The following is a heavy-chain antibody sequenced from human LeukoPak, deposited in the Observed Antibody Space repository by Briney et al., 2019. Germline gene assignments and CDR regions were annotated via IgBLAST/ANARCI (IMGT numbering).Heavy chain of an antibody. V-gene: IGHV3-23*01. Sequence: GGSLRLSCAASGFTFSSYAMTWVRQAPGKGLEWVSSISGSGISTYYSDSVKGRFTISRDNSKNTVYLQMNSLRAEDTAVYYCAKGDNDILTGYYNSFDYWGQGTLVTVSS. D-gene: IGHD3-9*01. J-gene: IGHJ4*02. CDR2: ISGSGIST. CDR3: AKGDNDILTGYYNSFDY. CDR1: GFTFSSYA.